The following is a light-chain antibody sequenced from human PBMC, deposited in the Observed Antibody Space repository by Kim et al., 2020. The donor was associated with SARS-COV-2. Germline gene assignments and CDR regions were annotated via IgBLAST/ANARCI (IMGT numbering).Light chain of an antibody. CDR2: SNV. Sequence: GQRVTISCSGSSSDIGSNTVSWYQQFPGTTPKLLIYSNVQRPSGVPDRFSGSKSGTSASLAISGLQSEDEADYYCASWDDSLSGWVFGGGTKVTVL. J-gene: IGLJ3*02. CDR3: ASWDDSLSGWV. V-gene: IGLV1-44*01. CDR1: SSDIGSNT.